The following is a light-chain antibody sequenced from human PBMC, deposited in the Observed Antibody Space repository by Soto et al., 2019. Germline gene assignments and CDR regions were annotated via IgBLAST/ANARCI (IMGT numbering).Light chain of an antibody. Sequence: QAVVTQEPSLTVSPGGTVTLTCASSTGAVTSGYYPNWFQQKPGQPPRALIYSTTYTHPWTPSRFSGSLLGGKAALTLSGVQREDEADYGCLLVYGDGVLVGGGTKVTVL. CDR2: STT. V-gene: IGLV7-43*01. J-gene: IGLJ2*01. CDR1: TGAVTSGYY. CDR3: LLVYGDGVL.